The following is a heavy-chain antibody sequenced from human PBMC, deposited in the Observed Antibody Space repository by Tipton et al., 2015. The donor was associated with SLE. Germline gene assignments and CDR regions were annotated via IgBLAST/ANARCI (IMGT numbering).Heavy chain of an antibody. CDR2: ISYSGST. J-gene: IGHJ6*03. CDR1: GGSVSGGGHY. Sequence: TLSLTCTVSGGSVSGGGHYWSWIRQHPGKGLEWLGYISYSGSTSYNPSLKSRLTISADTSKNQFSLKLSSVTAADTAVYYCARSSGNYYFYMDVWGRGTTVTVSS. V-gene: IGHV4-31*03. CDR3: ARSSGNYYFYMDV.